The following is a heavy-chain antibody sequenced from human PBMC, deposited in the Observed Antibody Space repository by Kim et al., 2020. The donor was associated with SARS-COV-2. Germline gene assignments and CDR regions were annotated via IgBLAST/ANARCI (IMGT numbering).Heavy chain of an antibody. CDR3: ARDNPTVTTDYYYGMDV. V-gene: IGHV3-48*04. Sequence: GGSLRLSCAASGFTFSSYSMNWVRQAPGKGLEWVSYISSSSSTIYYADSVKGRFTISRDNAKNSLYLQMNSLRAEETAVYYCARDNPTVTTDYYYGMDVWGQGTTVTVSS. CDR2: ISSSSSTI. CDR1: GFTFSSYS. J-gene: IGHJ6*02. D-gene: IGHD4-17*01.